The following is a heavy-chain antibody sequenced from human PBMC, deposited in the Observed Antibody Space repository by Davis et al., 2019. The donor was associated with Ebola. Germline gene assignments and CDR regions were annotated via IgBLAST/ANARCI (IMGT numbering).Heavy chain of an antibody. D-gene: IGHD3-22*01. CDR3: ARDNYFDSRGYYRLDY. Sequence: PSETLSLTCSVSGGSIGSHYWTWIRQPPGKGLEWIGYVFHTGVTFYNPDLKSRVSISVDTSKNQFSLKLSSVTAADTAVYYCARDNYFDSRGYYRLDYWGRGTPVTVSS. J-gene: IGHJ4*02. CDR1: GGSIGSHY. V-gene: IGHV4-59*11. CDR2: VFHTGVT.